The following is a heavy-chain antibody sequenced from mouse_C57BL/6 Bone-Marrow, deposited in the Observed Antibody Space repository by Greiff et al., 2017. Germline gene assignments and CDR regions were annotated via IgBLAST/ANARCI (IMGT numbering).Heavy chain of an antibody. CDR3: TLPYYFDY. CDR1: GFNIKDDY. CDR2: IDPENGDT. Sequence: VQLQQSGAELVRPGASVKLSCKASGFNIKDDYMHWVKQRPEQGLEWIGWIDPENGDTEYASKFQGKATITADTSSNTAYLQLSSLTTEDTAVYYCTLPYYFDYCGQGTTLTVSS. D-gene: IGHD5-5*01. V-gene: IGHV14-4*01. J-gene: IGHJ2*01.